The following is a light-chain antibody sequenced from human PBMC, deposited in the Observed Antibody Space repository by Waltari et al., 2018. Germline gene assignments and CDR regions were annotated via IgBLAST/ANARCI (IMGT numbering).Light chain of an antibody. J-gene: IGKJ2*01. CDR3: MQGTHGPFT. CDR2: KVS. V-gene: IGKV2-30*02. Sequence: DVVLTQSPLSLPVTLGQPASISCRSSQSLVHSDGNTYLTWFQQRPGQSPRRLIYKVSSRDSGVPDRFSGSGSGTDFTLRISRVEAEDVGVYSCMQGTHGPFTFGQGTKLEIK. CDR1: QSLVHSDGNTY.